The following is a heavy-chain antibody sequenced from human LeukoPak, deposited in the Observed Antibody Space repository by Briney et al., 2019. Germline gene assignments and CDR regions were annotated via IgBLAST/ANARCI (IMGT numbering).Heavy chain of an antibody. V-gene: IGHV3-48*03. J-gene: IGHJ6*02. D-gene: IGHD6-19*01. CDR1: GFTFSSYE. Sequence: GGSLRLSCAASGFTFSSYEMNWVRQAPGKGLEWVSYISSSGSTIYYADSVKGRFTISRDNAKNSLYLQMNSLRAEDTAVYYCARDNIAVAGPFYYYGMDVWGQGTTVTV. CDR3: ARDNIAVAGPFYYYGMDV. CDR2: ISSSGSTI.